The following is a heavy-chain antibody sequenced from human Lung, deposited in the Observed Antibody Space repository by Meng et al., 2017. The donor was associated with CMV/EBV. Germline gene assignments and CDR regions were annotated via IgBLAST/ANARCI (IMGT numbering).Heavy chain of an antibody. CDR1: GFIFSDYI. J-gene: IGHJ4*02. CDR2: ISENGGSP. Sequence: GGSLRLSCAASGFIFSDYIMSWVRQAPGRGMEWVSAISENGGSPYYADSVKGRFTISRDNSKNTVSLQMDSLRVEDTATYYCAKTLTSGRPNSWGQGPLVTVSS. D-gene: IGHD6-6*01. V-gene: IGHV3-23*01. CDR3: AKTLTSGRPNS.